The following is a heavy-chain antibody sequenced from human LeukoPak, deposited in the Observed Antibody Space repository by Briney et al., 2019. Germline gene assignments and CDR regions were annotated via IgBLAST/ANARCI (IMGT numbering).Heavy chain of an antibody. CDR1: GVSISSDDYF. CDR3: AREYCGGDCQIDY. CDR2: VSYSGTV. Sequence: PSETLSLTCTVSGVSISSDDYFWGWIRQSPGKGLEWIASVSYSGTVYYNPSLESRVTISLDTSKNQFSLKLSSVTAADTAVYYCAREYCGGDCQIDYWGQGTLVTVSS. D-gene: IGHD2-21*02. V-gene: IGHV4-39*07. J-gene: IGHJ4*02.